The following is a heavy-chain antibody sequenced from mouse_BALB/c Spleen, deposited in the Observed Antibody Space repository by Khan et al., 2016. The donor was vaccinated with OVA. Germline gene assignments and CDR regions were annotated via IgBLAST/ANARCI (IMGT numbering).Heavy chain of an antibody. D-gene: IGHD2-3*01. J-gene: IGHJ2*01. CDR1: DYTFTDYA. CDR2: ISTYSGST. Sequence: QVQLQQSGPELVRPGVSVKISCKGSDYTFTDYAMYWVKQSHAKSLEWIGLISTYSGSTNYNQKFKGKVTMTVDKSYSAAYMELARFTSEDSAIYYCAIPAYDGYYDYWGQGTALTVSS. CDR3: AIPAYDGYYDY. V-gene: IGHV1S137*01.